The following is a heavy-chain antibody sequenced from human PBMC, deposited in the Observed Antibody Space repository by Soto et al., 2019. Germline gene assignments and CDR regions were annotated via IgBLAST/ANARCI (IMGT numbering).Heavy chain of an antibody. J-gene: IGHJ4*02. V-gene: IGHV3-21*01. CDR2: ITISSSYI. CDR1: VFTFSSYS. CDR3: ARDLGGWPDY. D-gene: IGHD2-15*01. Sequence: PGGSLRLSCAASVFTFSSYSMNWVRQAPGKWLEWFSSITISSSYIXXADSVKGRXTISRDNSKNSXSLQMXSLRAEDTAVYYCARDLGGWPDYWCQGTLVTVSS.